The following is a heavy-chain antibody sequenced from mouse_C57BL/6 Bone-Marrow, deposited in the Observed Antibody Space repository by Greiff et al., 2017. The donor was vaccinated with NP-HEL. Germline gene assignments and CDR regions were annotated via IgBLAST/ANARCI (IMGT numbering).Heavy chain of an antibody. V-gene: IGHV1-55*01. Sequence: QVQLQQPGAELVKPGASVKMSCKASGYTFTSYWITWVKQRPGQGLEWIGDIYPGSGSTNYNEKFKSKATLTVDTSSSTAYMQLSSLTSEDSAVYYCARDGDYYGSSSYAMDYWGQGTSVTVSS. CDR3: ARDGDYYGSSSYAMDY. CDR1: GYTFTSYW. J-gene: IGHJ4*01. D-gene: IGHD1-1*01. CDR2: IYPGSGST.